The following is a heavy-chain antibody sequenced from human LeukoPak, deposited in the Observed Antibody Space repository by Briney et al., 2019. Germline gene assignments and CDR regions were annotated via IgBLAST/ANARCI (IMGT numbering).Heavy chain of an antibody. CDR2: IYYRGST. J-gene: IGHJ6*03. CDR3: ASSIVVVPAAMDYYYMDV. D-gene: IGHD2-2*01. Sequence: SQTLSLTCTVSGGSISSGDYYWSWIRQPPGKGLEWIGYIYYRGSTYYNPSLKSRVTISVETSKNQFSLKLSSVTAADTAVYYCASSIVVVPAAMDYYYMDVWGKGTTVTVSS. V-gene: IGHV4-30-4*08. CDR1: GGSISSGDYY.